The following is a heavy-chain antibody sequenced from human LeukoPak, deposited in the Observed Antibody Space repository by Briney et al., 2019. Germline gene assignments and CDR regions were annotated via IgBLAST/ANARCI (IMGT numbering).Heavy chain of an antibody. CDR3: ARGNVEVAAASEGSGYGMDV. Sequence: SETLSLTCAVYGGSFSGYYWSWIRQPPGKGLEWIGEINHSGSTNYNPSLKSRVTISVDTSKNQFSLKLSSVTAADTAVYYCARGNVEVAAASEGSGYGMDVWGQGTTVTVPS. CDR1: GGSFSGYY. V-gene: IGHV4-34*01. D-gene: IGHD6-13*01. CDR2: INHSGST. J-gene: IGHJ6*02.